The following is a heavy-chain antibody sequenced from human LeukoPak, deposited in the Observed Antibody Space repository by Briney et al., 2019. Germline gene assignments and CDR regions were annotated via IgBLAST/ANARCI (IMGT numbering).Heavy chain of an antibody. V-gene: IGHV1-2*02. CDR3: ARVSTVGAPRYFDY. D-gene: IGHD1-26*01. CDR1: GYTFTSYG. J-gene: IGHJ4*02. Sequence: ASAKVSCKASGYTFTSYGISWVRQAPGQGLEWMGWINPNSGGTNYAQKFQGRVTMTRDTSISTAYMELSRLRSDDTAVYYCARVSTVGAPRYFDYWGQGTLVTVSS. CDR2: INPNSGGT.